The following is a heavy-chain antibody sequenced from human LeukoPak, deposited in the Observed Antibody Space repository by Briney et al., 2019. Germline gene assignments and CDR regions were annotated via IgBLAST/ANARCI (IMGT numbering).Heavy chain of an antibody. CDR1: GFTFSSYE. Sequence: GGSLSLSCAASGFTFSSYEMNWVRQAPGKGLEWVSYISSSGSTIYYADSVKGRFTISRDNAKNSLYLQMNSLRAEDTAVYYCARGYSSSLYYYYGMDVWGKGTTVTVSS. D-gene: IGHD6-13*01. V-gene: IGHV3-48*03. CDR2: ISSSGSTI. J-gene: IGHJ6*04. CDR3: ARGYSSSLYYYYGMDV.